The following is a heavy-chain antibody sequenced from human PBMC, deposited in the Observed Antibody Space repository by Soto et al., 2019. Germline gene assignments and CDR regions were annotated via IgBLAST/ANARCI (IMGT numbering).Heavy chain of an antibody. Sequence: SETLSLTCTVSGVSISSGGYCWSWIRQHPGKGLEWIGYIYYSGSTYYNPSLKSRVTISVDTSKNQFSLKLSSVTAADTAVYYCARGGSSSPYFDSWGQGTLVTVSS. CDR1: GVSISSGGYC. D-gene: IGHD6-13*01. V-gene: IGHV4-31*03. CDR2: IYYSGST. J-gene: IGHJ4*02. CDR3: ARGGSSSPYFDS.